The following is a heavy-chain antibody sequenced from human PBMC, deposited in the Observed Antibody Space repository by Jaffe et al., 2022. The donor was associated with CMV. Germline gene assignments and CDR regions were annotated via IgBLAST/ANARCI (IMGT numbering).Heavy chain of an antibody. CDR2: ISSSGSTI. Sequence: EVQLVESGGGLVQPGGSLRLSCAASGFTFSSYEMNWVRQAPGKGLEWVSYISSSGSTIYYADSVKGRFTISRDNAKNSLYLQMNSLRAEDTAVYYCARWIAVAGKFDYWGQGTLVTVSS. D-gene: IGHD6-19*01. V-gene: IGHV3-48*03. CDR1: GFTFSSYE. J-gene: IGHJ4*02. CDR3: ARWIAVAGKFDY.